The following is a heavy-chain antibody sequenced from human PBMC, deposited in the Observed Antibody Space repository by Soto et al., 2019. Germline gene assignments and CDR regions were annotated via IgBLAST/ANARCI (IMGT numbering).Heavy chain of an antibody. V-gene: IGHV2-5*02. CDR1: GFSVSSNGAR. Sequence: SGPTLVNPTQTLTLTCSLSGFSVSSNGARVGWIRQPPGKALEWLALIYWDDDKHYNPSLKTRLTITKDTSKNQVVLTVTDMDPVDTATYYCVHGTLGSCGHGYFDYWGPGTLVTVSS. D-gene: IGHD2-21*01. J-gene: IGHJ4*02. CDR2: IYWDDDK. CDR3: VHGTLGSCGHGYFDY.